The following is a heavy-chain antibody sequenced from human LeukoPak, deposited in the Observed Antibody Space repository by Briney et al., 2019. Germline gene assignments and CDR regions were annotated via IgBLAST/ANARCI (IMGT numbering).Heavy chain of an antibody. D-gene: IGHD6-19*01. J-gene: IGHJ4*02. Sequence: ASVKVSCKASGYTFTSYGISWVRQAPGRGLEWMGWISAYNGNTNYAQKLQGRVTMTTDTSTSTAYMELRSLRSDDTAVYYCASDPSSGWPLDYWGQGTLVTVSS. CDR3: ASDPSSGWPLDY. CDR2: ISAYNGNT. V-gene: IGHV1-18*01. CDR1: GYTFTSYG.